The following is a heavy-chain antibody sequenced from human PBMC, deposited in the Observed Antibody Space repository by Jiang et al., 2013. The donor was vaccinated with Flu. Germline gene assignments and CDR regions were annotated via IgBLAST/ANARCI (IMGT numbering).Heavy chain of an antibody. CDR3: ARENFYYGMDV. V-gene: IGHV4-31*03. CDR2: MSYSGTT. CDR1: GGSISSGRDY. Sequence: GSGLVNPSQTLSLTCTVSGGSISSGRDYWSWIRQRPGKGLEWIGYMSYSGTTSYNPSLRSRLMISVDTSKNQFSLKLHSMSAADTAVYFCARENFYYGMDVWGRGTTVTVSS. J-gene: IGHJ6*02.